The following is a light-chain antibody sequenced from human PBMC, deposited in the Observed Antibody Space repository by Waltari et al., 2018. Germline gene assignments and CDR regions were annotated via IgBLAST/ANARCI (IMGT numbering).Light chain of an antibody. Sequence: QSALTQPASVSGSPRQSITISCTGTSSDVGRYNYVSWYQQHPGKAPKLMIYEVSHRPSGVSNRFSGSKSGNTASLTISGLQAEDEADYYCSSFTGSDTHVFGTGTKVTVL. CDR2: EVS. V-gene: IGLV2-14*01. J-gene: IGLJ1*01. CDR3: SSFTGSDTHV. CDR1: SSDVGRYNY.